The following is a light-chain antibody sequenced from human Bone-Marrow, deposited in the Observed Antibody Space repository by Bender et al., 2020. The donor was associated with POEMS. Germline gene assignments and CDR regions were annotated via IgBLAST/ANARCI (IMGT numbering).Light chain of an antibody. Sequence: SYVLTQPPSVSVAPGQTGRIPCGGANIGRKSVHWYQQKPGQAPVLVIYDGTDRPSGIPDRFSGSKSGNTATLTISRVEDGDEADYYCQAWDNNTVVFGGGTKLTVL. V-gene: IGLV3-21*02. J-gene: IGLJ2*01. CDR1: NIGRKS. CDR2: DGT. CDR3: QAWDNNTVV.